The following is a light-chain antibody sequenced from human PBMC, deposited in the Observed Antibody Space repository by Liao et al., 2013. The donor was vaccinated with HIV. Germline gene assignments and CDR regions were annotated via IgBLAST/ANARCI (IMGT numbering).Light chain of an antibody. CDR3: QVWDSSSDHRGV. V-gene: IGLV3-21*04. J-gene: IGLJ2*01. Sequence: SYVLTQPPSVSVAPGKTARFTCGGNNIGRKSVHWYQQKPGQAPVVVIYYDSDRPSGIPERISGSNSGNTATLTISRVEAGDEADYYCQVWDSSSDHRGVFGGGTKLTVL. CDR2: YDS. CDR1: NIGRKS.